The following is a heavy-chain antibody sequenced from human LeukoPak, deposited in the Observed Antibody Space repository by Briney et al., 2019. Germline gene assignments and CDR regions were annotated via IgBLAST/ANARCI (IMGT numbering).Heavy chain of an antibody. D-gene: IGHD5-18*01. CDR3: ARGVRPQARGYSYGHGGSCFDY. CDR2: XXXXXXX. CDR1: GGSFXGYY. Sequence: SETLSLTCAVYGGSFXGYYWSWIRQPXXXXXXXXXEXXXXXXXNYNPSLKSRVTISVDTSKNQFSLKLSSVTAADTAVYYCARGVRPQARGYSYGHGGSCFDYWGQGTLVTVSS. J-gene: IGHJ4*02. V-gene: IGHV4-34*01.